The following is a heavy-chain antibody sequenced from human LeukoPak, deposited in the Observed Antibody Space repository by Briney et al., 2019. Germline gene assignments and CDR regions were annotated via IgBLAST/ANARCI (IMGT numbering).Heavy chain of an antibody. Sequence: SVKVSCKASGYTFTGYYMHWVRQAPGQGLEWMGRIIPILGIANYAQKFQGRVTITADKSTSTAYMELSSLRSEDTAVYYCALYSYGYDAFDIWGQGTMVTVSS. J-gene: IGHJ3*02. D-gene: IGHD5-18*01. CDR2: IIPILGIA. CDR1: GYTFTGYY. CDR3: ALYSYGYDAFDI. V-gene: IGHV1-69*02.